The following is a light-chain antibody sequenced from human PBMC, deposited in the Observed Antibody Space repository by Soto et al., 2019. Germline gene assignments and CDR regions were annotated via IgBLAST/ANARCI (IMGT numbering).Light chain of an antibody. J-gene: IGKJ5*01. CDR1: QSFRGL. CDR3: QQRHMWPIT. V-gene: IGKV3-11*01. CDR2: DAY. Sequence: EVVLTQSPVTLSLSPGDRATLSCRASQSFRGLLAWYQQKPGQAPRLLIYDAYNRATGIPPRFSGSGSGTDFTLTISSLEPEASAVYYCQQRHMWPITFGQGTRLEIK.